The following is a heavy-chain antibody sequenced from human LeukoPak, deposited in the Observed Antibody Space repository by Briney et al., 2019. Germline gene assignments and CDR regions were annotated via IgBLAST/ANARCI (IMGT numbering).Heavy chain of an antibody. D-gene: IGHD3-10*01. CDR1: GGSFSGYY. V-gene: IGHV4-34*01. Sequence: SETLSLTCAVYGGSFSGYYWSWIRQPPGKGLEWIGEINHSGSTYYNPSLKSRVTISVDTSKNQFSLKLSSVTAADTAVYYCARDHMWFYGSGNWFDPWGQGTLVTVSS. CDR2: INHSGST. CDR3: ARDHMWFYGSGNWFDP. J-gene: IGHJ5*02.